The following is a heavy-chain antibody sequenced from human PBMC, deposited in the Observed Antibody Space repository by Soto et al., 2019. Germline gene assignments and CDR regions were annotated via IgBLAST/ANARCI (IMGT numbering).Heavy chain of an antibody. CDR3: ARDRSGWYDF. J-gene: IGHJ4*02. CDR2: ISPHNGNA. Sequence: QVHLVQSGPEVKKTGASVKVSCKPSGSPFTSNRLSWVRRAPGQGLEWMGWISPHNGNAKYAQKFQDRVTMTADTAASTVYMELRSLRSDGSAVFYCARDRSGWYDFWGQGTLVTVSA. CDR1: GSPFTSNR. V-gene: IGHV1-18*01. D-gene: IGHD6-19*01.